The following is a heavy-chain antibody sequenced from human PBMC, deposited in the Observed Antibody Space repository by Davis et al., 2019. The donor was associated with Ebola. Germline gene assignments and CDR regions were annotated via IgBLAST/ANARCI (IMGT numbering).Heavy chain of an antibody. J-gene: IGHJ4*02. CDR2: ISSSSSYI. CDR3: AREADYYDSSGYSHYFDY. Sequence: PGGSLRPSCPPSGSTFSRYTMNWVRQAPGKGLEWVSSISSSSSYIYYADSVKGRFTISRDNAKNSLYLQMNSLRAEDTAVYYCAREADYYDSSGYSHYFDYWGQGTLVTVSS. CDR1: GSTFSRYT. D-gene: IGHD3-22*01. V-gene: IGHV3-21*01.